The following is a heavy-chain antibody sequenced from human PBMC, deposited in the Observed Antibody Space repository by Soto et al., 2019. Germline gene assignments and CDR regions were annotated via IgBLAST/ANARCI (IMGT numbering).Heavy chain of an antibody. D-gene: IGHD3-22*01. V-gene: IGHV3-30*18. CDR2: ISYDGSNK. CDR1: GFTFSSYG. J-gene: IGHJ4*02. Sequence: GGSLRLSCAASGFTFSSYGMHWVRQAPGKGLEWVAVISYDGSNKYYADSVKGRFTISRDNSKNTLYLQMNSLRAEDTAVYYCAKGPDSSGYYYFDYWGQGTLVTVS. CDR3: AKGPDSSGYYYFDY.